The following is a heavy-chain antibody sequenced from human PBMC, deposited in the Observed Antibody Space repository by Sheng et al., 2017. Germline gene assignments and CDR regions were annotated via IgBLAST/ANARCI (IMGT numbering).Heavy chain of an antibody. CDR1: GFSLSTSGMC. J-gene: IGHJ4*02. CDR3: ARIPGGSYSKEYYFDY. V-gene: IGHV2-70*01. Sequence: QVTLRESGPALVKPTQTLTLTCTFSGFSLSTSGMCVSWIRQPPGKALEWLALIDWDDDKYYSTSLKTRLTISKDTSKNQVVLTMTNMDPVDTATYYCARIPGGSYSKEYYFDYWGQGTLVTVSS. CDR2: IDWDDDK. D-gene: IGHD1-26*01.